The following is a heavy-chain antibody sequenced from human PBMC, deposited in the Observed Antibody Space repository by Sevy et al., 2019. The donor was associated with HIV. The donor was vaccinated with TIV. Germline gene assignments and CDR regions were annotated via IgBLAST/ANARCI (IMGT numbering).Heavy chain of an antibody. CDR1: TFTFGHYA. CDR3: ARDWGTPPTAILYYFDF. V-gene: IGHV3-30*04. J-gene: IGHJ4*02. CDR2: ISYEGINE. D-gene: IGHD3-16*01. Sequence: GGSLRLSCAASTFTFGHYAMHWVRQAPGKGLQWVAGISYEGINEYYTDSVKGRFTISRDNSKNTLNLEMNNLRVEDTALYYCARDWGTPPTAILYYFDFWGQGIPVTVSS.